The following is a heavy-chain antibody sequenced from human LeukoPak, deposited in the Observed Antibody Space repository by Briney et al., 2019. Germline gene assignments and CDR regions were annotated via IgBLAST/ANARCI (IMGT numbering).Heavy chain of an antibody. CDR1: GFTFSSYW. Sequence: PGGSLRLSCAASGFTFSSYWMSWVRQAPGKGLEWVANIKQDGSEKYYVDSVKGRFTISRDNAKNLLYLQMNSLRAEDTAVYYCARERDGPAPDYWGQGTLVTVSS. V-gene: IGHV3-7*01. CDR3: ARERDGPAPDY. D-gene: IGHD5-24*01. J-gene: IGHJ4*02. CDR2: IKQDGSEK.